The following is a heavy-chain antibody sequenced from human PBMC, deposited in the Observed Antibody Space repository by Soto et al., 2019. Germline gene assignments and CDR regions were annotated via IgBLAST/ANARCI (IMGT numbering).Heavy chain of an antibody. CDR3: VKDISGRGSYYYYYGMDV. D-gene: IGHD3-16*01. J-gene: IGHJ6*01. V-gene: IGHV3-9*01. Sequence: EVQLVESGGGLVQPGRSLRLSCAASGFTFDDYAMHWVRQAPGKGLEWVSGISWNSANMNYADSVKARFTISRDNAKSSLSLQMNSLREEDTALYYCVKDISGRGSYYYYYGMDVW. CDR2: ISWNSANM. CDR1: GFTFDDYA.